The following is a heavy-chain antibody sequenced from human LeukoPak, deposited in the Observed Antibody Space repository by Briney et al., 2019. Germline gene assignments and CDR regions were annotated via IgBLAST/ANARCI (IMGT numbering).Heavy chain of an antibody. CDR1: GYSFTSYW. J-gene: IGHJ6*03. CDR3: ARRRIVVVPAANLGDYYYYYYMDV. D-gene: IGHD2-2*01. CDR2: IYPGDSYT. Sequence: PGESLKISCKGSGYSFTSYWIGWVRQMPGKGLEGMGIIYPGDSYTRYSPSFQGQVTISADKSIRTAYLQWSSLKASDTAMYYCARRRIVVVPAANLGDYYYYYYMDVWGEGTMVTVSS. V-gene: IGHV5-51*01.